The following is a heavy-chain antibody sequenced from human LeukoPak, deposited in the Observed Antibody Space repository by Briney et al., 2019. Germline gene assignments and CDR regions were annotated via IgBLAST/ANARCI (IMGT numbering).Heavy chain of an antibody. D-gene: IGHD5-18*01. CDR2: IYTSGST. CDR1: GSISSYY. V-gene: IGHV4-4*09. J-gene: IGHJ5*02. Sequence: PSETLSLTCTVSGSISSYYWSWIRQPPGKGLEWIGYIYTSGSTNYNPSLKSRVTISVDTSKNQFSLKLSSVTAADTAVYYCARAGYSYGYYPSGWFDPWGQGTLVTVSS. CDR3: ARAGYSYGYYPSGWFDP.